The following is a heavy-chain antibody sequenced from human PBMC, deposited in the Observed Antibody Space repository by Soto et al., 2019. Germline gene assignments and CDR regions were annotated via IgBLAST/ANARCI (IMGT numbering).Heavy chain of an antibody. J-gene: IGHJ4*02. Sequence: EVQLVESGGGLAKPGGSLRLSCAASGFSFRHVWVNWVRQAPGKGLEWVGRIKNKTDTGTTDYAEPVKGRFPISRHDAKNTLYLQMNSLKSEDTAVYYCATHLFGPDYPRAGYWGQRTLVAVSS. V-gene: IGHV3-15*01. CDR2: IKNKTDTGTT. CDR1: GFSFRHVW. D-gene: IGHD3-10*02. CDR3: ATHLFGPDYPRAGY.